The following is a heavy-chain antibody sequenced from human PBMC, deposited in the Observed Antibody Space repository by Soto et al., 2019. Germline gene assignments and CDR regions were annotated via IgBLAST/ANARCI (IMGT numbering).Heavy chain of an antibody. CDR1: GGTFSSYA. D-gene: IGHD2-21*02. J-gene: IGHJ5*02. CDR3: ARAPMVVTAIHGGYWFDP. Sequence: QVQLVQSGAEVKKPGSSVKVSCKASGGTFSSYAISWVRQAPGQGLEWMGGIIPIFGTANYAQKFQGRVKLTAEESTNTAHMELSSLRSEDTAVYYCARAPMVVTAIHGGYWFDPWGQGNLVTVSS. V-gene: IGHV1-69*12. CDR2: IIPIFGTA.